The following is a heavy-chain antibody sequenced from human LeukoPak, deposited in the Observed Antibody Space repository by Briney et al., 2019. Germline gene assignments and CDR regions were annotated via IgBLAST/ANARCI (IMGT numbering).Heavy chain of an antibody. CDR3: ARAAYYYYGSGSYYSGFDY. Sequence: SVKVSCKASGGTFSSYAISWVRQAPGQGLEWMGGIIPIFGTANYAQKFQGRVTITTDESTSTAYMELSSLRSEDTAVYYCARAAYYYYGSGSYYSGFDYWGQGTLVTVSS. CDR1: GGTFSSYA. V-gene: IGHV1-69*05. J-gene: IGHJ4*02. CDR2: IIPIFGTA. D-gene: IGHD3-10*01.